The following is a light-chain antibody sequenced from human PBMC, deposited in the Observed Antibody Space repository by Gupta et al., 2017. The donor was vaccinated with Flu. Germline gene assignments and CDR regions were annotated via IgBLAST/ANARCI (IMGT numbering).Light chain of an antibody. V-gene: IGKV1-5*03. CDR1: QSISNW. CDR3: QQYNSYPLT. Sequence: DIQMTQSPSTLSASVGDRVTIVCRASQSISNWLAWYQQKPGQAPKYMMYRASSLGSGVPSRFSGSGSGTEFTLTISSLQPDDFATYYCQQYNSYPLTFGGGTKVEIK. J-gene: IGKJ4*01. CDR2: RAS.